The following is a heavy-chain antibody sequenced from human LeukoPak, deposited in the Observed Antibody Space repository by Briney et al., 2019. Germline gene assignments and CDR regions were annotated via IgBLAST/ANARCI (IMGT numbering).Heavy chain of an antibody. V-gene: IGHV4-38-2*01. D-gene: IGHD4-23*01. J-gene: IGHJ6*03. CDR2: IYHSGST. CDR1: GYSISSGYY. CDR3: ARGGGNGGGWVGHFYYMDV. Sequence: PSETLSLTCAVSGYSISSGYYWAWIRQPPGKGLEWIGSIYHSGSTHYNPSLKSRVATSVDTSKNQCSLKLNSVTAADTAVYYCARGGGNGGGWVGHFYYMDVWGKGTTVTVSS.